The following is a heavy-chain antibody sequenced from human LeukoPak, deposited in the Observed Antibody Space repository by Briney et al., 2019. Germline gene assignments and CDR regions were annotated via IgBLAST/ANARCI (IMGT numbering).Heavy chain of an antibody. CDR1: GFAFGSYM. CDR3: PRYCSAASYYSDVDY. V-gene: IGHV3-23*01. Sequence: GGSLRLSCAALGFAFGSYMMTWVRQAPGRGLEWVSTISSNGGSTYYADSVKGRFTISRDNSKNTLYLKRSSLTAEDTAVYYRPRYCSAASYYSDVDYWGQGTLVPVSS. D-gene: IGHD2-15*01. J-gene: IGHJ4*02. CDR2: ISSNGGST.